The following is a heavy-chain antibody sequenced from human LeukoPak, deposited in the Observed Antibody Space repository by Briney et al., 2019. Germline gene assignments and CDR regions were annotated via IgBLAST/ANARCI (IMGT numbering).Heavy chain of an antibody. D-gene: IGHD1-14*01. J-gene: IGHJ4*02. CDR2: ISSSSSTI. Sequence: GGSLRLSCAASGFTFSSYSMNWARQAPGKGLEWVSYISSSSSTIYYADSVKGRFTISRDNAKNSLYLQMNSLRAEDTALYYCARTTGSFGPVALWGQGTLVTVSS. CDR3: ARTTGSFGPVAL. V-gene: IGHV3-48*04. CDR1: GFTFSSYS.